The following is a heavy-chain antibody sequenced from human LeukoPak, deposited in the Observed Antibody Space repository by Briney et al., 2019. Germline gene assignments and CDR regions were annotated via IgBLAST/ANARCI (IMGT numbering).Heavy chain of an antibody. J-gene: IGHJ6*02. CDR2: IYTSGST. CDR3: ARDVAVAGYYYYYGMDV. D-gene: IGHD6-19*01. V-gene: IGHV4-4*07. CDR1: GGSISSYY. Sequence: SETLSLTCTVSGGSISSYYWSWIRQPAGKGLEWIGRIYTSGSTNYNPSLKSRVTMSVDTSKNQFSLKLSSVTAVDTAVYYCARDVAVAGYYYYYGMDVWGQGTTVTVSS.